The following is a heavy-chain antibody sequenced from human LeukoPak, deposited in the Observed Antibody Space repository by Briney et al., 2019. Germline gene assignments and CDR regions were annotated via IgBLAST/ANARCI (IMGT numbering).Heavy chain of an antibody. J-gene: IGHJ4*02. D-gene: IGHD6-13*01. CDR3: ARVAEAAAFDS. CDR1: GFTFNNYW. Sequence: GGSLRLSCAASGFTFNNYWMTWVRQAPGKGLEWVSSISRNSRYIYYADSMRGRFTISRDNAKNSLYLQMNSLKPEDTAVYYCARVAEAAAFDSWGQGTLVTVSS. CDR2: ISRNSRYI. V-gene: IGHV3-21*06.